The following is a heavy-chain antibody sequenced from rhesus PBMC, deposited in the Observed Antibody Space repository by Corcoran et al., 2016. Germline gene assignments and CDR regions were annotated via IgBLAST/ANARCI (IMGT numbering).Heavy chain of an antibody. CDR2: ISGSGGST. CDR1: GGSISSNW. J-gene: IGHJ4*01. Sequence: QLQLQESGPGLVKPSETLSLTCAVSGGSISSNWWSWFRQPPGKGLVWFGRISGSGGSTSYNPSLKSRVTMSTDTSKNQFSLKLSSVTAADTAVYYCARMLGYCSGGVCYGFEYWGQGVLVTVSS. D-gene: IGHD2-8*01. CDR3: ARMLGYCSGGVCYGFEY. V-gene: IGHV4-173*01.